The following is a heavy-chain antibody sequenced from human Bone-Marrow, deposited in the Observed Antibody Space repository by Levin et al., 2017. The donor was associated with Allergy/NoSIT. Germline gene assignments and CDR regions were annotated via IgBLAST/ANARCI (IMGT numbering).Heavy chain of an antibody. V-gene: IGHV3-7*01. CDR2: IKDDGSEK. Sequence: GESLKISCAGTGFTFSTYWMSWVRQAPGKGLEWVANIKDDGSEKYYVDSVKGRFTISRDNAKNSLYLQMNSLRAEDTAVYYCVRKDWWFAYWGQGTLVTVSS. J-gene: IGHJ4*02. CDR3: VRKDWWFAY. D-gene: IGHD2-8*02. CDR1: GFTFSTYW.